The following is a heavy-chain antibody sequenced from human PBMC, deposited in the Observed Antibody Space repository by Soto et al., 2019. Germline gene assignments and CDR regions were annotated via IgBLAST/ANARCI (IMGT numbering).Heavy chain of an antibody. V-gene: IGHV4-31*03. CDR3: ARKMKGLLLDY. CDR1: GGSISSGGYY. D-gene: IGHD3-22*01. Sequence: SETLSLTCTVSGGSISSGGYYWSWIRQHPGKGLEWIGYIYYSGSTYYNPSLKSRVTISVDTSKNQSSLKLSSVTAADTAVYYCARKMKGLLLDYWGQGTLVTVSS. J-gene: IGHJ4*02. CDR2: IYYSGST.